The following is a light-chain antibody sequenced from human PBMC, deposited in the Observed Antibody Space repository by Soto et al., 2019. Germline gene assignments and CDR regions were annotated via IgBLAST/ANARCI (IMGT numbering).Light chain of an antibody. J-gene: IGLJ3*02. CDR3: SSYTSSSTWV. Sequence: QSALTQPASVSGSPGQSITVSCTGTSSDVGGYNYVSWYQHHPGKAPKLMIYEVNNRPSGVSDRFSASKSGNTASLTISGLKAEDEADYYCSSYTSSSTWVFGGGTKLTVL. CDR2: EVN. CDR1: SSDVGGYNY. V-gene: IGLV2-14*01.